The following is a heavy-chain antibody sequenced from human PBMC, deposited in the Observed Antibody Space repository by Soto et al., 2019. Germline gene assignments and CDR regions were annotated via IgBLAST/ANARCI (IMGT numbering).Heavy chain of an antibody. CDR1: GFTFSSYA. CDR3: AKVFYYYDSSGYYYFDY. Sequence: PGGSLRLSCAACGFTFSSYAVSWVRQAPGKGPEWISSISGSGSTIYYADSVKGRFTISRDNSKNTLYLQMSSLRAEDTAVYYCAKVFYYYDSSGYYYFDYWGQGTLVTVS. D-gene: IGHD3-22*01. CDR2: ISGSGSTI. V-gene: IGHV3-23*01. J-gene: IGHJ4*02.